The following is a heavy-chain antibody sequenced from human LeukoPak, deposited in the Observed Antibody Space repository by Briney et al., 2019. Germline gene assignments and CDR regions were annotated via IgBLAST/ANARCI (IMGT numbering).Heavy chain of an antibody. CDR2: ISSNGGST. CDR1: GFTFSSYA. V-gene: IGHV3-64*01. CDR3: ARDRYYDSSGYYQGYDAFDI. D-gene: IGHD3-22*01. J-gene: IGHJ3*02. Sequence: GGSLRLSCAASGFTFSSYAMHWVRQAPGKGLEYVSAISSNGGSTYYANSVKGRFTISRDNSKNTLYLQMGSLRAEDMAVYYCARDRYYDSSGYYQGYDAFDIWGQGTMVIVSS.